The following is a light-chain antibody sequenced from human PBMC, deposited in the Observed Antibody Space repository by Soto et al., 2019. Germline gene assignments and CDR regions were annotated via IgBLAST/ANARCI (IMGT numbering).Light chain of an antibody. Sequence: QSALTQPASGSGSPGQSITISCTGTSSDVGGYNYVSWYQQHPGKATKRMIYEVSNRPSGVSNRFSGSKSGNTASLTISGLQAEDEADYYGSSYTSSSTHVVFGGGTKLTVL. CDR3: SSYTSSSTHVV. V-gene: IGLV2-14*01. J-gene: IGLJ2*01. CDR1: SSDVGGYNY. CDR2: EVS.